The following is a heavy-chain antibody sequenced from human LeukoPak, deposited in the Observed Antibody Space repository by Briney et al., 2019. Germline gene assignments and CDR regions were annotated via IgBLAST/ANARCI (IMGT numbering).Heavy chain of an antibody. J-gene: IGHJ4*02. Sequence: GGSLRLSCVGSGFTFSGYWMSWVRQAPGKGLEWVANIKDDGSEIYSVDSVKGRFTISRDSAKNSLYLQMSSLRAEDTAVYYRARARIDYWGQGTLVTVSS. V-gene: IGHV3-7*04. D-gene: IGHD1-14*01. CDR3: ARARIDY. CDR1: GFTFSGYW. CDR2: IKDDGSEI.